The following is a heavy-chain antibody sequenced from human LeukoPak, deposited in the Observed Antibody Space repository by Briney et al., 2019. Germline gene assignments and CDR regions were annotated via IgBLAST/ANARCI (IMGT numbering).Heavy chain of an antibody. D-gene: IGHD2-2*01. V-gene: IGHV4-59*08. CDR2: IYYSGST. J-gene: IGHJ5*02. CDR1: GGSISSYY. CDR3: ATHLGDCTSTSCYRGGFDP. Sequence: PSETLSLTCTVSGGSISSYYWSWIRQPPGKGLEWIGYIYYSGSTNYNPSLKSRVTISVDASKNQFSLKLRSVTAADTAVYYCATHLGDCTSTSCYRGGFDPWGQGTLVTVSS.